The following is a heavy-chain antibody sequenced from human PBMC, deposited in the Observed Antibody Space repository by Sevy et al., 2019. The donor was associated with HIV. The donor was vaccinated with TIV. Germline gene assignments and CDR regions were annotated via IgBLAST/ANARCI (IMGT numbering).Heavy chain of an antibody. Sequence: GGCLRLSCAASRFTLRSYAMSWVRQAPGKGLEWVSAISGSGVSTYYADSVKGRFTISRDNSKNRLYLQMNSLRAEHTAAYYCAKHVRYDSSGYFDYWGQGILVTVSS. V-gene: IGHV3-23*01. J-gene: IGHJ4*02. CDR3: AKHVRYDSSGYFDY. D-gene: IGHD3-22*01. CDR1: RFTLRSYA. CDR2: ISGSGVST.